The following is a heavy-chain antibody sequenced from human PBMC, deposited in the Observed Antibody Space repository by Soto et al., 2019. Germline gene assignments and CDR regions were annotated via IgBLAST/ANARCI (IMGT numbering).Heavy chain of an antibody. CDR1: GGTFSNSA. Sequence: QVQLVQSGAEVKKPGSSVKVSCKASGGTFSNSAISWVRQAPGQGLEWMGGIIPLFPTTNYAQKFQGRVTITADKSTSTAYMELSSLKSEDTAVYYCARDERDGHNRYYYYGMDVWGQGTTVTVSS. J-gene: IGHJ6*02. V-gene: IGHV1-69*06. CDR3: ARDERDGHNRYYYYGMDV. D-gene: IGHD1-1*01. CDR2: IIPLFPTT.